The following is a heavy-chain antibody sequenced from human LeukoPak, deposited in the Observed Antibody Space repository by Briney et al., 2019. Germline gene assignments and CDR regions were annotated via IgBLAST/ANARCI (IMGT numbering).Heavy chain of an antibody. D-gene: IGHD2-15*01. Sequence: GGSLRLSCAASGSTFSSYAMSWVRQAPGKGLEWVSAISGSGGSTYYADSVKGRFTISRDNSKNTLYLQMNSLRAEDTAVYYCAKGLHYCSGGSCYSEGYFDYWGQGTLVTVSS. CDR3: AKGLHYCSGGSCYSEGYFDY. J-gene: IGHJ4*02. CDR2: ISGSGGST. V-gene: IGHV3-23*01. CDR1: GSTFSSYA.